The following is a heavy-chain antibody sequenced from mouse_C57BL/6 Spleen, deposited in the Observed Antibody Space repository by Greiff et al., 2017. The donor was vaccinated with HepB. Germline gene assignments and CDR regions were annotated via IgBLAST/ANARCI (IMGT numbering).Heavy chain of an antibody. Sequence: VQLQQSGAELVKPGASVKISCKASGYAFSSYWMNWVKQRPGKGLEWIGQIYPGDGDTNYNGKFKGKATLTADKSSSTAYMQLSSLTSEDSAVYFCARRDYGSNHYGYFDVWGKGTTVTVSS. CDR1: GYAFSSYW. CDR3: ARRDYGSNHYGYFDV. CDR2: IYPGDGDT. V-gene: IGHV1-80*01. D-gene: IGHD1-1*01. J-gene: IGHJ1*03.